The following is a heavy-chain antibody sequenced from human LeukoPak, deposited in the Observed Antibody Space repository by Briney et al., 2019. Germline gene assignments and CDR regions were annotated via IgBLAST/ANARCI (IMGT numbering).Heavy chain of an antibody. CDR2: IRSKAYGGTK. CDR3: TMIYDSSGYYYESRY. CDR1: GFTFCDYA. J-gene: IGHJ4*02. V-gene: IGHV3-49*03. Sequence: PGGSLRLSCTASGFTFCDYAMSCFRQAPGKGLEWVGFIRSKAYGGTKEYAASVKGRFTISRDDSKSIAYLQMNSLKTEDTAVYYCTMIYDSSGYYYESRYWGQGTLVTVSS. D-gene: IGHD3-22*01.